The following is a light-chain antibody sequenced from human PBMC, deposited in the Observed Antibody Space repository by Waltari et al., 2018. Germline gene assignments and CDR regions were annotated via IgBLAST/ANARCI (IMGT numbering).Light chain of an antibody. Sequence: SYDLTQPPSVSVSSGQTASITCSGDKLGAKFVCWYQQKPGQSAVLVIYQDNKRPSGIPERFSGSNSGNTATLTISETQAMDEADYYCQAWDSGSVIFGGGTKVTVL. CDR1: KLGAKF. V-gene: IGLV3-1*01. CDR2: QDN. CDR3: QAWDSGSVI. J-gene: IGLJ2*01.